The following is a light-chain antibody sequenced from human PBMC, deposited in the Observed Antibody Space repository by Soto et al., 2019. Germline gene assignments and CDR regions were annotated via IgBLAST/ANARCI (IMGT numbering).Light chain of an antibody. CDR2: EVN. Sequence: QSCLAEPPSASLSPGQSVAISCTGTSSDVGGYNYVSWYQQHPGKAPKPMIYEVNKRPSGVPDRFSGSKSGNTASLTVSGLQAEDEADYYCSSYAGSSNVFGTGTKVTVL. CDR1: SSDVGGYNY. V-gene: IGLV2-8*01. J-gene: IGLJ1*01. CDR3: SSYAGSSNV.